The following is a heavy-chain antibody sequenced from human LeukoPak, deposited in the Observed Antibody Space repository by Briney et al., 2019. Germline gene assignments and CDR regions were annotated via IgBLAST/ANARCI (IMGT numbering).Heavy chain of an antibody. J-gene: IGHJ4*02. Sequence: ASVKVSCKASGDTFTDYYLHWVRQAPGQGLEWVCGINPGNGATHSAQKFRGRVTVTRDTAISTGYVELSGLTSDDTAVYYCAMELLVPIPLKAFHYWGQGTLVTVSS. V-gene: IGHV1-2*02. D-gene: IGHD6-13*01. CDR1: GDTFTDYY. CDR3: AMELLVPIPLKAFHY. CDR2: INPGNGAT.